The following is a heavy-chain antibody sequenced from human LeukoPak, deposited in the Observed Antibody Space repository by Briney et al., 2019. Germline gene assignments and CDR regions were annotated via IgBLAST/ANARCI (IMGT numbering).Heavy chain of an antibody. CDR1: GYTFTDYY. J-gene: IGHJ4*02. D-gene: IGHD6-6*01. Sequence: ASVKVSCKASGYTFTDYYMHWVRQAPGQGLEWMGWINPNSGGTNYAQKFQGRVTMTRDTSISTAYMELSRLRSDDTAVYYCARDKSIAARRPGGYWGQGTLVTVSS. V-gene: IGHV1-2*02. CDR2: INPNSGGT. CDR3: ARDKSIAARRPGGY.